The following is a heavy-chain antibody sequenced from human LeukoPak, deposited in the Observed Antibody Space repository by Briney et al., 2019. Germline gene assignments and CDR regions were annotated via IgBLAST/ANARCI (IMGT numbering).Heavy chain of an antibody. V-gene: IGHV3-30-3*01. CDR1: GFTFSNYA. J-gene: IGHJ4*02. Sequence: PGGSLRLSCAATGFTFSNYAIHWGRQAPGKGLEWVAFISDDGSRQHYADSVEGRFTISRDNAKNTLYLQMNSLRAEDTAVYYCARDPYDILTGSPSRLDSWGQGTLVTVSS. CDR2: ISDDGSRQ. CDR3: ARDPYDILTGSPSRLDS. D-gene: IGHD3-9*01.